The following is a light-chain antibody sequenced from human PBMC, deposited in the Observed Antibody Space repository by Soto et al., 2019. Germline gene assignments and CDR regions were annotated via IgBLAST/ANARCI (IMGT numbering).Light chain of an antibody. CDR1: QSVSSSY. J-gene: IGKJ2*01. Sequence: EIVLTQSPGTLSLSPGERATLSCRASQSVSSSYLAWYQQKPGQAPRLLIYGASSRATGIPDRFSGSGSGTXXXXTISRLEPEDFAVYYCQQYGSSPMYTFGQGTKLEIK. V-gene: IGKV3-20*01. CDR2: GAS. CDR3: QQYGSSPMYT.